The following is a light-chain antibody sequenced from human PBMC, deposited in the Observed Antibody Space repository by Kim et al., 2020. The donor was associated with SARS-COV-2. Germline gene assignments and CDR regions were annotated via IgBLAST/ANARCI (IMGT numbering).Light chain of an antibody. Sequence: DIQMTQSPSSLSASVGDRVTITCRASQSISSYLNWYQQKPGKAPKLLIYAASSLQSGVPSRFSGSGSGTDFTLTISSLQPEDFATYYCQQSYSTSEYTFCQGTELEV. CDR3: QQSYSTSEYT. V-gene: IGKV1-39*01. CDR1: QSISSY. CDR2: AAS. J-gene: IGKJ2*01.